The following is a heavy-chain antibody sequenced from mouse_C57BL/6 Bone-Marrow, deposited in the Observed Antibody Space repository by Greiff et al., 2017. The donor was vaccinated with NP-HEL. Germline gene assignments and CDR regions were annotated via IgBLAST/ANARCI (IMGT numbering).Heavy chain of an antibody. D-gene: IGHD1-1*01. Sequence: QVQLQQPGAELVKPGASVKMSCKASGYTFTSYWITWVKQRPGQGLEWIGDIYPGSGGTNYNEKFEGKATLTVDTSSSTAYMQLSSLTSEDSAVYYGATIHDYGNRENSFDYWGQGTTVTVSS. V-gene: IGHV1-55*01. CDR2: IYPGSGGT. CDR3: ATIHDYGNRENSFDY. J-gene: IGHJ2*01. CDR1: GYTFTSYW.